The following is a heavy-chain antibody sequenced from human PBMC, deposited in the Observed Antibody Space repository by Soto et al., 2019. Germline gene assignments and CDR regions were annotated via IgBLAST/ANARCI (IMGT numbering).Heavy chain of an antibody. CDR1: GYTFTSYD. J-gene: IGHJ4*02. CDR2: MKPNSGNT. D-gene: IGHD2-8*01. Sequence: QVQLVQSGAEVKKPGASVKVSCKASGYTFTSYDINWVRQATGQGLEWMGWMKPNSGNTGYAQKFKGRVTMTRNTSISTAYMELSSLRSEDTAVYYCVRSGYCPNGVCYVGDFDYWGQGTLVTVSS. V-gene: IGHV1-8*01. CDR3: VRSGYCPNGVCYVGDFDY.